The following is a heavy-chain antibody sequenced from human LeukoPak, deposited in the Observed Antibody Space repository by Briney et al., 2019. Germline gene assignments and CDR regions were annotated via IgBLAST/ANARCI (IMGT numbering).Heavy chain of an antibody. V-gene: IGHV4-34*01. D-gene: IGHD3-3*01. CDR2: INHSGST. Sequence: SETLSLTCAVYGGSFSGYYWSWIRQPPGKGLEWIGEINHSGSTNYNPSLKSRVTISVDTSKNQFSLKLSSVTAADTAVYYCARDVGGTIFGVVIPYWGQGTLVTVSS. CDR1: GGSFSGYY. J-gene: IGHJ4*02. CDR3: ARDVGGTIFGVVIPY.